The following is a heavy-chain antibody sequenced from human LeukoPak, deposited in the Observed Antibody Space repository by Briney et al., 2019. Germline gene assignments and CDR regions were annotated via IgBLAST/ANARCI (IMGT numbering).Heavy chain of an antibody. V-gene: IGHV4-59*01. J-gene: IGHJ3*02. CDR2: MYSGGTT. D-gene: IGHD6-13*01. CDR3: ARHSGHSSTNDAFDI. Sequence: SETLSLTCTDSDGSLNGYYWSWVRQPPGEGLDWVGYMYSGGTTNYSPSLKSRVTISEDMSKNQFSLKLTSVTAADTAVYYCARHSGHSSTNDAFDIWGQGTMVIVSS. CDR1: DGSLNGYY.